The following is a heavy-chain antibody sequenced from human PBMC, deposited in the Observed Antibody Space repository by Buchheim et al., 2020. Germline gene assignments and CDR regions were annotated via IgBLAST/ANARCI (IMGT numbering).Heavy chain of an antibody. CDR3: AREVREYYDSSGYYYFYYYYGMDV. J-gene: IGHJ6*02. Sequence: EVQLVESGGGLVQPGGSLRLSCAASGFTVSSNYMSWVRQAPGKGLEWVSVIYSGGSTYYADSVKGRFTISRDNSKNTLYLQMNSLRAEDTAVYYCAREVREYYDSSGYYYFYYYYGMDVWGQGTT. CDR1: GFTVSSNY. V-gene: IGHV3-66*01. CDR2: IYSGGST. D-gene: IGHD3-22*01.